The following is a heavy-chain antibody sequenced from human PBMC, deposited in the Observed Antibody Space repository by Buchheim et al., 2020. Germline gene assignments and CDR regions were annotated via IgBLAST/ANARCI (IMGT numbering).Heavy chain of an antibody. D-gene: IGHD1-1*01. V-gene: IGHV3-23*01. CDR2: ISASGTAT. CDR1: GFTLRSTD. CDR3: AGCQYNWNDGYDY. Sequence: EVQLLESGGGLVQPGGSLRLSCTASGFTLRSTDMNWFRQAPGKGLEWVSVISASGTATNYADSVKGRFTISRDNSKNTLYLQMNSLRAEDTAVYYCAGCQYNWNDGYDYWGQGTL. J-gene: IGHJ4*02.